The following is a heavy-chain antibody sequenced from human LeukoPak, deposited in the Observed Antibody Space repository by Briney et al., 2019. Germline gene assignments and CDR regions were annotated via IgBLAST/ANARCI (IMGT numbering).Heavy chain of an antibody. Sequence: SETLSLTCTVSGGSISSYYWSWIRQPAGKGLEWIGRIYTSGSTNYNPSLKSRVTMSVDTSKNQFSLKLTSVTAADTAVYYCAREATVVGATIIWGQGTLVTVSS. CDR3: AREATVVGATII. V-gene: IGHV4-4*07. D-gene: IGHD1-26*01. J-gene: IGHJ4*02. CDR2: IYTSGST. CDR1: GGSISSYY.